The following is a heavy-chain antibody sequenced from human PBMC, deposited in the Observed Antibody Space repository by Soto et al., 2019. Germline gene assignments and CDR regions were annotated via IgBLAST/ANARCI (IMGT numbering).Heavy chain of an antibody. D-gene: IGHD6-19*01. Sequence: GGSLRLSCAASGFTFSNFWMHWVRQAPGKGLVWVSRINSDGSSTMYRDSVKGRFTIFRDNAKNTLFLQMNSLRAEDTAVYYCTRDPAPIGWYDYWGQGTLVTVSS. CDR1: GFTFSNFW. J-gene: IGHJ4*02. V-gene: IGHV3-74*03. CDR2: INSDGSST. CDR3: TRDPAPIGWYDY.